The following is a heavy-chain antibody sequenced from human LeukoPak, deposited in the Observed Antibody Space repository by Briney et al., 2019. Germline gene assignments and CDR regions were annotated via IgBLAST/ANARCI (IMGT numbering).Heavy chain of an antibody. CDR3: ERGRKQQLVLVWFDP. V-gene: IGHV4-34*01. Sequence: PSETLSLTCAVYGGSFSGYYWSWIRQPPGKGLDWIWEINHSGSTNYNPSLKNRVTISVDTSKNQFSLKLSSVTAADTAVYYCERGRKQQLVLVWFDPWGQGTLVTVSS. J-gene: IGHJ5*02. D-gene: IGHD6-13*01. CDR1: GGSFSGYY. CDR2: INHSGST.